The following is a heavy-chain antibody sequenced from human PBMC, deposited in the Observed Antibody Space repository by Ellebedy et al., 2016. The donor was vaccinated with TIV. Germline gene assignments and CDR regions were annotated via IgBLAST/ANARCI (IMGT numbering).Heavy chain of an antibody. V-gene: IGHV3-7*01. J-gene: IGHJ4*02. CDR1: GFTFSSYW. CDR2: IKQDGSET. Sequence: GGSLRLSCASSGFTFSSYWMHWVRQAPGKGLEWVANIKQDGSETYYVDSVKGRFSISRDNAKNSLYLQMNSLRPEDTAVYYCARDQWLGRAYYFDYWGQGTLLTVSS. CDR3: ARDQWLGRAYYFDY. D-gene: IGHD6-19*01.